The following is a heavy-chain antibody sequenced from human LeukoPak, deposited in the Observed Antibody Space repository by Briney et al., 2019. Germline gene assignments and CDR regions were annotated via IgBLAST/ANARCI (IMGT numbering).Heavy chain of an antibody. D-gene: IGHD3-10*01. CDR1: GYTFTSYG. CDR3: ARGGSRSRRGDDAFDI. Sequence: ASVKVSCKASGYTFTSYGIGWVRQAPGQGLEWMGWISAYNGNTELAQKFQGRVTLATDASTSTAYVELRSLTSDDTAVYFCARGGSRSRRGDDAFDIWGQGTMVTVSS. J-gene: IGHJ3*02. V-gene: IGHV1-18*01. CDR2: ISAYNGNT.